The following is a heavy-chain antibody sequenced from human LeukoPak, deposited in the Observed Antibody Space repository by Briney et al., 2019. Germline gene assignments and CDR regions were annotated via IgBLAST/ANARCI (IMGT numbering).Heavy chain of an antibody. D-gene: IGHD3-16*01. CDR3: AGGGGWHY. Sequence: PGRTLRLSCAASGFTFSSYSMNWVRQAPGKGLEWVSSISSSSSYIYYADSVKGRFTISRDNAKNSLYLQMNSLRAEDTAVYYCAGGGGWHYWGQGTLVTVSS. V-gene: IGHV3-21*01. CDR2: ISSSSSYI. J-gene: IGHJ4*02. CDR1: GFTFSSYS.